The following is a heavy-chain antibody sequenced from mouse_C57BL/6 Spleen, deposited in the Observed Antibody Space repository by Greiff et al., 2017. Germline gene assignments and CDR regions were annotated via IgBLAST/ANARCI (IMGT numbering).Heavy chain of an antibody. Sequence: QVQLKQSGAELVKPGASVKISCKASGYAFSSYWMNWVKQRPGKGLEWIGQIYPGDGDTNYNGKFKGKATLTADKSSSTAYMQLSSLTSEDSAVYFSENGSYDESWFAYWGQGALVTVYA. CDR2: IYPGDGDT. D-gene: IGHD2-12*01. J-gene: IGHJ3*01. CDR1: GYAFSSYW. V-gene: IGHV1-80*01. CDR3: ENGSYDESWFAY.